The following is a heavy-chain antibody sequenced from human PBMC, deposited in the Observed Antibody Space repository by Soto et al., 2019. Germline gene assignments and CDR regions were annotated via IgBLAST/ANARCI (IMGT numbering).Heavy chain of an antibody. D-gene: IGHD3-3*01. J-gene: IGHJ4*02. CDR3: ARDFGHGYYLDY. CDR1: GFSFSNYN. CDR2: ITDSSDTV. V-gene: IGHV3-48*02. Sequence: EVQLVESGGGLVQPGGSLRLSCVASGFSFSNYNMNWVRQAPGKGLEWVSYITDSSDTVHYADSVRGRFIISRDNAESSLYLQMNSLRDEDTAVYFCARDFGHGYYLDYWGRGTLVTVSS.